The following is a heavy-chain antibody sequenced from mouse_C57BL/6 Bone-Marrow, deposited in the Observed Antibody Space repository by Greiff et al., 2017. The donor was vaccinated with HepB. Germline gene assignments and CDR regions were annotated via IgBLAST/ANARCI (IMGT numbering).Heavy chain of an antibody. CDR3: AKNLIYYDYDGPYAMDY. D-gene: IGHD2-4*01. V-gene: IGHV2-5*01. CDR1: GFSLTSYG. Sequence: QVQLKESGPGLVQPSQSLSITCTVSGFSLTSYGVHWVRQSPGKGLEWLGVIWRGGSTDYNAAFMSRLSITKDNSKSQVFFKMNSLQADDTAIYYCAKNLIYYDYDGPYAMDYWGQGTSVTVSS. J-gene: IGHJ4*01. CDR2: IWRGGST.